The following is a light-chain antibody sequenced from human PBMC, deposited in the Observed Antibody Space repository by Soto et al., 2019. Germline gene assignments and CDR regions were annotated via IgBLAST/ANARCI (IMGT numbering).Light chain of an antibody. V-gene: IGLV2-14*01. CDR1: SSDVGGYNY. CDR2: DVS. Sequence: QSALTQPASVSGSPGKSITISCTGTSSDVGGYNYVSWYQQHPGKAPKLIIYDVSNRPSGVSNRFSGSKSGNTASLTISGLQAEDEADYYCSSYTSNKTLVAFGGGTKLTVL. J-gene: IGLJ2*01. CDR3: SSYTSNKTLVA.